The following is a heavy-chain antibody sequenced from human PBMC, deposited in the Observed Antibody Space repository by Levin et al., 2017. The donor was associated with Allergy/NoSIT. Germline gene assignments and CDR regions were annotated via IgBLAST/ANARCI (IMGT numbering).Heavy chain of an antibody. CDR3: ARHARKGVDGDSYYFDY. V-gene: IGHV4-39*01. D-gene: IGHD4-17*01. CDR1: GGSISSSSYY. Sequence: SETLSLTCTVSGGSISSSSYYWGWIRQPPGKGLEWIGSIYYSGSTYYNPSLKSRVTISVDTSKNQFSLKLSSVTAADTAVYYCARHARKGVDGDSYYFDYWGQGTLVTVSS. CDR2: IYYSGST. J-gene: IGHJ4*02.